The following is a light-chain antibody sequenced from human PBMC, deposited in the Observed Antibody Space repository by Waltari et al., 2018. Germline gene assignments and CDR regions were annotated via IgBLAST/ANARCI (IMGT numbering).Light chain of an antibody. Sequence: VLTQSSGTLSLSPGGRATLPCRASQRVTNDYLAWYQQKPGQAPRLLIYDASSRATGIPDRFSGSGSGTDFTLTISRLEPEDFAVYHCQQYGSLPWTFGQGTKVDMK. CDR2: DAS. J-gene: IGKJ1*01. V-gene: IGKV3-20*01. CDR1: QRVTNDY. CDR3: QQYGSLPWT.